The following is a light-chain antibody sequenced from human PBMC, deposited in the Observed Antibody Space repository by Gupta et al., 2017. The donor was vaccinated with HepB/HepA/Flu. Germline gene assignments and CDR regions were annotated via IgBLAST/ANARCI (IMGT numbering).Light chain of an antibody. J-gene: IGLJ2*01. Sequence: QSVLTQPPSVSGAPGQRVTISYTGSSSNIGADYDVNWYQHLPGTAPKRLIYGNNKRPSGVPDRFSGSKSGTSASLAITGLQAEDEADYHCQSYDSSLSGVIFGGGTKLTVL. CDR1: SSNIGADYD. CDR3: QSYDSSLSGVI. CDR2: GNN. V-gene: IGLV1-40*01.